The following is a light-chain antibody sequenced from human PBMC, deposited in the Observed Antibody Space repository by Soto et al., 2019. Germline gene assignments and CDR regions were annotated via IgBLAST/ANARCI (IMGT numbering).Light chain of an antibody. V-gene: IGKV3-11*01. CDR3: EQRRNWTRT. CDR1: QNISNY. Sequence: LVLAQSPAARYFSPGERASLACRASQNISNYLIWCQQKPGQAPRLLMYEVSNRATGMPARFSGSGSGTDFTLTISSLEPEDFAVDYCEQRRNWTRTFGQGT. J-gene: IGKJ1*01. CDR2: EVS.